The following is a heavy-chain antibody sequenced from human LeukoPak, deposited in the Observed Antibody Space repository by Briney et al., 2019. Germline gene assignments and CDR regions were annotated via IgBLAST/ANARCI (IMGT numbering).Heavy chain of an antibody. CDR2: ISGSGGST. CDR1: GFTFSSYS. J-gene: IGHJ4*02. Sequence: GGSLRLSCAASGFTFSSYSMSWVRQAPGKGLEWVSAISGSGGSTYYADSVKGRFTISRDNSKNTLYLQMNSLRAEDTAVYYCAVTIFGVVRYFDYWGQGTLVTVSS. D-gene: IGHD3-3*01. CDR3: AVTIFGVVRYFDY. V-gene: IGHV3-23*01.